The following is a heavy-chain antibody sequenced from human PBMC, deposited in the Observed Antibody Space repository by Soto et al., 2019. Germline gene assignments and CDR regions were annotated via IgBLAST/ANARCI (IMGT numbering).Heavy chain of an antibody. CDR3: ARAQDRGTYSRVLAY. D-gene: IGHD3-10*01. CDR1: GYTFTGQY. Sequence: QVQLVQSGAEVKKPGASVKVSCETSGYTFTGQYVHWVRLAPGQGLEWMGFINPYTGTTNYGENFEGRVTVTRDTSLSTVYMELDRLRSDATAVYYCARAQDRGTYSRVLAYWGQGTLVTVAS. CDR2: INPYTGTT. V-gene: IGHV1-2*02. J-gene: IGHJ4*02.